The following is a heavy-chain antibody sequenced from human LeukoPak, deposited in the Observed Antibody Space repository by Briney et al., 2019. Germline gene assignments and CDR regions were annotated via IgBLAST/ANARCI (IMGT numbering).Heavy chain of an antibody. CDR2: IYVDGST. CDR1: GISVSSNC. Sequence: PGGSLRLSCAASGISVSSNCMSWVRQAPGKGLQWVSVIYVDGSTYYADSVKGRITISRDNSRNTLYLQMNSLRAEDTAVYYCARDLATRQRTGLYDSWGQGALVTVSS. D-gene: IGHD3-16*02. J-gene: IGHJ4*02. CDR3: ARDLATRQRTGLYDS. V-gene: IGHV3-66*01.